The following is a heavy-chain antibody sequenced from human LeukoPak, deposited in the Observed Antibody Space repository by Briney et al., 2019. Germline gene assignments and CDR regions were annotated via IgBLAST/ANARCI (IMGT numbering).Heavy chain of an antibody. CDR3: AKESGKFDY. J-gene: IGHJ4*02. V-gene: IGHV3-43*02. CDR2: ISGDGVRT. Sequence: GGSLRLSCVASGLPISDFAMHWVRQAPGKGLEWVSLISGDGVRTFYTDSVRGRFSISRDNTKNSLYLEMNSLRTEDTAMYYCAKESGKFDYWGQGTLVAVSS. CDR1: GLPISDFA.